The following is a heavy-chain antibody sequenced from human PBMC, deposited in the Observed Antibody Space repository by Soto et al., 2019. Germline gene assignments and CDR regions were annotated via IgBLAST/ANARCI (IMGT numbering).Heavy chain of an antibody. Sequence: ASVKVSCKASGYTFTSYAMHWVRQAPGQRLEWMGWINAGNGNTKYSRKFQGRVTITRDTSASTAYMELSSLRSEDTAVYYCARGRYSGSYFDYWGQGTLVTVPQ. CDR1: GYTFTSYA. CDR2: INAGNGNT. J-gene: IGHJ4*02. D-gene: IGHD1-26*01. CDR3: ARGRYSGSYFDY. V-gene: IGHV1-3*01.